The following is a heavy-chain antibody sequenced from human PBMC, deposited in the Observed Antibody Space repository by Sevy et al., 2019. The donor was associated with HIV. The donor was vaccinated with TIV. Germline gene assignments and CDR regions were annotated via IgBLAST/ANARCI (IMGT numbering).Heavy chain of an antibody. J-gene: IGHJ4*02. Sequence: GESLKISCKGSGYSFTSYWIVWVRQMPGKGLEWMGIIYPGDSDTRYSPSFQGQITISADKSISTAYLQWSSLKASDTAMYYCARLTWIQLWLAFDYWGQRTLVTVSS. CDR3: ARLTWIQLWLAFDY. CDR2: IYPGDSDT. V-gene: IGHV5-51*01. CDR1: GYSFTSYW. D-gene: IGHD5-18*01.